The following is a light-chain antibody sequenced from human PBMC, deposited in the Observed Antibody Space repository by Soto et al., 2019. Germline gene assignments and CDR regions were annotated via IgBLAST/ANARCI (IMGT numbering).Light chain of an antibody. CDR2: GAS. CDR1: QSVSAGH. CDR3: QQYNYWPPWT. J-gene: IGKJ1*01. V-gene: IGKV3-15*01. Sequence: EIVLTQSPGTLSLSPGERATLSCRASQSVSAGHLAWYQQKPGQAPRLLIYGASTRATGIPARFSGSGSGTEFTLTISSLQSEDFAVYYCQQYNYWPPWTFGQGTKVDIK.